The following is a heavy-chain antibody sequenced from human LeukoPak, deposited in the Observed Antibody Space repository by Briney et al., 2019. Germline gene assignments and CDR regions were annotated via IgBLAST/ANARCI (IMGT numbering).Heavy chain of an antibody. CDR3: ARDGYGGNYDY. J-gene: IGHJ4*02. V-gene: IGHV4-59*01. D-gene: IGHD4-23*01. CDR1: DDSISIYY. CDR2: IDHTGST. Sequence: PSETLSLTCSVSDDSISIYYWSWIRQPPGKGLEGIGYIDHTGSTNYNPSLNSRVTISRDTSKNHFSLELSSVTAADTAVYYCARDGYGGNYDYWGQGTLVTVSS.